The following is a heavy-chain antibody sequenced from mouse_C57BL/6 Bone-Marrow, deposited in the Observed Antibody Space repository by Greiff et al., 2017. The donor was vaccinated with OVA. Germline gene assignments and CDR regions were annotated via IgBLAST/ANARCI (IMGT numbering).Heavy chain of an antibody. CDR2: IDPENGDT. CDR3: TSYGNFDY. CDR1: GFNIKDDY. V-gene: IGHV14-4*01. Sequence: EVQGVESGAELVRPGASVKLSCTASGFNIKDDYMHWVKQRPEQGLEWIGWIDPENGDTEYASKFQGKATITADTASNTAYRQLSSLTSEDTAVYYCTSYGNFDYWGQGTTLTVSS. J-gene: IGHJ2*01. D-gene: IGHD2-1*01.